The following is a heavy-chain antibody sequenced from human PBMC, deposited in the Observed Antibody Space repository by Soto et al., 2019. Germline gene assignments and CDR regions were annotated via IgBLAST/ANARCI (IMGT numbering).Heavy chain of an antibody. D-gene: IGHD3-10*01. CDR3: ARARITMVRGVQDY. V-gene: IGHV1-3*01. CDR2: INAGNGNT. CDR1: GYTFTSYA. Sequence: ASVKVSCKASGYTFTSYAMHWVRQAPGQRLEWMGWINAGNGNTKYSQKFQGRVTITRDTSASTAYVELSSLRSEDTAVYYCARARITMVRGVQDYWGQGTLVTVSS. J-gene: IGHJ4*02.